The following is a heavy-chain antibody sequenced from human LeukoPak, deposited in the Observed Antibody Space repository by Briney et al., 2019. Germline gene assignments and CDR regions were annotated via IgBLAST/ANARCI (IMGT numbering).Heavy chain of an antibody. D-gene: IGHD6-19*01. CDR2: ISYDGSNK. J-gene: IGHJ4*02. CDR3: AREEIFRVAVGGNWVDY. Sequence: PGGSLRLSCAASGFTFSSYAMHWVRQAPGKGLEWVAVISYDGSNKYYAGSVKGRFTISRDNSKNTLYLQMNSLRAEDTAVYYCAREEIFRVAVGGNWVDYWGQGTLVTVSS. V-gene: IGHV3-30-3*01. CDR1: GFTFSSYA.